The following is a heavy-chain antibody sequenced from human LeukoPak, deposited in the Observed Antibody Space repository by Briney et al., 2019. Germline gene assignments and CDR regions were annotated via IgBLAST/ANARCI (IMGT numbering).Heavy chain of an antibody. D-gene: IGHD3-22*01. CDR1: GFTFSSYW. CDR3: ARQANYYYDSSGYYYFDY. Sequence: GGSLRLSCAASGFTFSSYWMSWVRQAPGKGLEWVANIKPDGSEKKYVDSVKGRFTISRDNARNSLCLQMNSLRAEDTAVYYCARQANYYYDSSGYYYFDYWGQGTLVTVSS. V-gene: IGHV3-7*03. J-gene: IGHJ4*02. CDR2: IKPDGSEK.